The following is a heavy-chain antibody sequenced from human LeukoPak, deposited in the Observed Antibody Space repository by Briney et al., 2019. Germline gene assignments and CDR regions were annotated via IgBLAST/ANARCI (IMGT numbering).Heavy chain of an antibody. CDR3: ARSTGYCSGGSCYSLSWFDP. V-gene: IGHV3-74*01. CDR1: GFTFSSYW. Sequence: TGGSLRLSCAASGFTFSSYWMLWVRQAPGKGLVWVSRINSDGSSTSYADSVKGRFTISRDNAKNTLYLQMNSLRAEDTAVYYCARSTGYCSGGSCYSLSWFDPWGQGTLVTVSS. CDR2: INSDGSST. J-gene: IGHJ5*02. D-gene: IGHD2-15*01.